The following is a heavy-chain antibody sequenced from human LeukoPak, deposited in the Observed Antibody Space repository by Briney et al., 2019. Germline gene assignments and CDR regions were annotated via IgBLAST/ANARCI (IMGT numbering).Heavy chain of an antibody. CDR1: GVSISSGSYY. CDR2: IYYSGST. J-gene: IGHJ6*02. Sequence: SSETLSLTCSVSGVSISSGSYYWAWIRQPPGAGLEYLGSIYYSGSTYYNPSLKSRVTISVDTSNNQFSLKLGSVTAADTAAYYCARHDPMDVWGQGTTVTVSS. V-gene: IGHV4-39*01. CDR3: ARHDPMDV.